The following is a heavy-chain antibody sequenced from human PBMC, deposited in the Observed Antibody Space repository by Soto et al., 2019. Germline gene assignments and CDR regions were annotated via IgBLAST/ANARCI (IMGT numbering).Heavy chain of an antibody. J-gene: IGHJ5*02. CDR1: GGSISSGGYY. Sequence: SETLSLTCTVSGGSISSGGYYWSWIRQHPGKGLEWIGYIYYSGSTYYNPSLKSRVTISVDTSKNQFSLKLSSVTAADTAVYYCARDDVSSSNWFDPWGQGTLVTVSS. CDR3: ARDDVSSSNWFDP. D-gene: IGHD6-13*01. CDR2: IYYSGST. V-gene: IGHV4-31*03.